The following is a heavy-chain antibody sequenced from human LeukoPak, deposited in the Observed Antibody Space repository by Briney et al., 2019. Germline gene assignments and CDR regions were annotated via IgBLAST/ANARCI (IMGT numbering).Heavy chain of an antibody. V-gene: IGHV3-7*01. J-gene: IGHJ4*02. CDR1: GFTFSSYW. CDR3: ARDAGYSSGWYYGF. CDR2: IKQDGSEK. D-gene: IGHD6-19*01. Sequence: GGSLRLSCAASGFTFSSYWMSWVRQAPGKGLEWVANIKQDGSEKYYVDSVKGRFTISRDNAKNSLYLQMNSLRAEDTAVYYCARDAGYSSGWYYGFWGQGTLVTVSS.